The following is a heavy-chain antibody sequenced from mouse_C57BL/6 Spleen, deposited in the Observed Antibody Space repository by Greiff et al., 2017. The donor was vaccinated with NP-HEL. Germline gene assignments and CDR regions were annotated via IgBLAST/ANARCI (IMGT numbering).Heavy chain of an antibody. Sequence: EVKLMESGGGLVQPGGSLKLSCAASGFTFSDYYMYWVRQTPEKRLEWVAYISNGGGSTYYPDTVKGRFTISRDNAKNTLYLQMSRLKSEDTAMYYCARPMGTTPYYAMDYWGQGTSVTVSS. CDR1: GFTFSDYY. V-gene: IGHV5-12*01. CDR3: ARPMGTTPYYAMDY. D-gene: IGHD2-14*01. J-gene: IGHJ4*01. CDR2: ISNGGGST.